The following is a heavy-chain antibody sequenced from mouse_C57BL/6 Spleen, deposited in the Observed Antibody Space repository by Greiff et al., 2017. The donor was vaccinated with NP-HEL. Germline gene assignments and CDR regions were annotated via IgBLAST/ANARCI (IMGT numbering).Heavy chain of an antibody. CDR2: IDPEDGAP. J-gene: IGHJ4*01. V-gene: IGHV14-2*01. CDR3: ASPITTVVRDYAMDY. Sequence: EVQLQQSGAELVKPGDGVKREGKEGGESRKGGGRDGGEGRGGRCLEWIGRIDPEDGAPHYAAKFQVKGTITVDTSSNTAYLQLSSLTSEDTAVYYCASPITTVVRDYAMDYWGQGTSVTVSS. CDR1: GESRKGGG. D-gene: IGHD1-1*01.